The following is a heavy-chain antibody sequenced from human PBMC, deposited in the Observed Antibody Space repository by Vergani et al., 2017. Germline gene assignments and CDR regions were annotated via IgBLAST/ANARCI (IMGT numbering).Heavy chain of an antibody. CDR2: ISYDGSNK. J-gene: IGHJ3*02. D-gene: IGHD2-2*02. V-gene: IGHV3-30-3*01. CDR3: AREVPYCSGTSFYIGHDAFDI. Sequence: QVQLVESGGGVVQPGRSLRLSCAASGFTFSSFGIHWVRQAPGTGLEWVAVISYDGSNKYYADSVKGRFTISRDNSKNTLYLQMNSLRAEDTAVYYCAREVPYCSGTSFYIGHDAFDIWGQGTMVTVSS. CDR1: GFTFSSFG.